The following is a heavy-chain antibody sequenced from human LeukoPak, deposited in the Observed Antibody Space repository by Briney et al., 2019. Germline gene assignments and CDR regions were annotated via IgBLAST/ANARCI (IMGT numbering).Heavy chain of an antibody. CDR3: ARGSGSYYSRFDY. V-gene: IGHV3-48*01. CDR2: ISSSSSTI. D-gene: IGHD3-10*01. CDR1: GFTFSSYS. Sequence: PGGSLRLSCAASGFTFSSYSMNWVRQAPGKGLEWVSYISSSSSTIYYADSVKGRFTISRDNAKNSLYLQMNSLRAEDTAVYYCARGSGSYYSRFDYWGQGTLVTVSS. J-gene: IGHJ4*02.